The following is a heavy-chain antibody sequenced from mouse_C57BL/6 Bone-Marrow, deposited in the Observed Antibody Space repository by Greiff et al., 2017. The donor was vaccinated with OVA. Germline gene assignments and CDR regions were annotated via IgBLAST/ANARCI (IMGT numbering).Heavy chain of an antibody. J-gene: IGHJ2*03. V-gene: IGHV14-4*01. Sequence: EVQLQQSGAELVRPGASVKLSCTASGFNIKDDYMHWVKERPEQGLEWIGWIDPENGDTEYAAKFQGKATITADTSSKTVYLHLSSLTSEDTAVYYCTTYRYWNQGTSLTVSS. CDR2: IDPENGDT. CDR1: GFNIKDDY. CDR3: TTYRY.